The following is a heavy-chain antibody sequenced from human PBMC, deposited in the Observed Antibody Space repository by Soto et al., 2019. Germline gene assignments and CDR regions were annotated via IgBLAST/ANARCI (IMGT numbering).Heavy chain of an antibody. CDR1: GYTFTSYA. Sequence: ASLKVSCKASGYTFTSYAMHWVRQAPGQRLEWMGWINAGNGNTKYSQKFQGRVTITRDTSASTAYMELSSLRSEDTAVYYCARAKYYDFWSGYLSWFDPWGQGTLVTVSS. V-gene: IGHV1-3*01. CDR2: INAGNGNT. D-gene: IGHD3-3*01. CDR3: ARAKYYDFWSGYLSWFDP. J-gene: IGHJ5*02.